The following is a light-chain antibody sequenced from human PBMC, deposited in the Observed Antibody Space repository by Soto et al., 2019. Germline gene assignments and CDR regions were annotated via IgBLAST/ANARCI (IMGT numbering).Light chain of an antibody. V-gene: IGKV1-5*01. CDR3: QQYVSYRT. Sequence: DIQMTQSPSTLSASVGDRVTITCRASQSVRTWLAWYQQKPGKAPKLPIYDASRLESGVPSRFSGSGSGTEFTLTISSLQPDDFATYYCQQYVSYRTFGQGTKVDIK. J-gene: IGKJ1*01. CDR1: QSVRTW. CDR2: DAS.